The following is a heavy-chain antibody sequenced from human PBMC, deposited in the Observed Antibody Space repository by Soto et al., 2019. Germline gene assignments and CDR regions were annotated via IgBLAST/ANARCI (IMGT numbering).Heavy chain of an antibody. J-gene: IGHJ5*02. Sequence: VGSLRLSCAASGFSFSTFAMTWVRQAPGKGLEWVSTIISTGISTYYADSVKGRLTISRANSKNTLYLQMNSLRAEDSAVYYCAKGNYGDYGGFDPWGQGTLVTVSS. CDR2: IISTGIST. CDR3: AKGNYGDYGGFDP. D-gene: IGHD4-17*01. V-gene: IGHV3-23*01. CDR1: GFSFSTFA.